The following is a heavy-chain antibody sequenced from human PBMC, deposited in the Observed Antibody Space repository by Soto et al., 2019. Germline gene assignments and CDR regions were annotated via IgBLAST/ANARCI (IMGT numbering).Heavy chain of an antibody. V-gene: IGHV1-18*01. Sequence: ASVKVSCKASGYTFTSYGISWVRQAPGQGLEWMGWISPYDGNTKYAQILQGRVSMTTDTSTKTAYMEVRSLRSDATAVYYCARGGYSDSSGSRNYHYYGMNVWGQGTTVTVSS. CDR1: GYTFTSYG. CDR2: ISPYDGNT. D-gene: IGHD3-22*01. J-gene: IGHJ6*02. CDR3: ARGGYSDSSGSRNYHYYGMNV.